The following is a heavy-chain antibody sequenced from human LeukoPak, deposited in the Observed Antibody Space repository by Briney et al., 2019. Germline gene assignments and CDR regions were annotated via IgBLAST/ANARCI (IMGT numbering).Heavy chain of an antibody. CDR2: TNPNSGET. Sequence: ASVKVSCKTSGYTFTDFYIHWVRQAPGQGLEWMGWTNPNSGETNSAQKFQGRVTMTGDTSISTAYMDLSRVTSDDTAVYYCATDRDYSNTERGFDYWGQGTLVTVSS. CDR1: GYTFTDFY. D-gene: IGHD4-11*01. CDR3: ATDRDYSNTERGFDY. J-gene: IGHJ4*02. V-gene: IGHV1-2*02.